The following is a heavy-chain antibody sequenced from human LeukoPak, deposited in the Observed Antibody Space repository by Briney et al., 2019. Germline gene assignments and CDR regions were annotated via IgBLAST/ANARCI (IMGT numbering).Heavy chain of an antibody. J-gene: IGHJ4*02. V-gene: IGHV3-23*01. Sequence: PGGSLRLSCAASGFTFSSYAMSWVRQAPGKGLEWVSAISGSGGSTYYADSVKGRFAISRDNSKNTLYLQMNSLRAEDTAVYYCAKTVGATYYFDYWGQGTLVTVSS. CDR3: AKTVGATYYFDY. CDR1: GFTFSSYA. CDR2: ISGSGGST. D-gene: IGHD1-26*01.